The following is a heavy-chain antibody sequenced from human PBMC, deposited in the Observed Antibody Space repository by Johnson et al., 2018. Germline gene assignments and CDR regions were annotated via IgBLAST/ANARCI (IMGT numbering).Heavy chain of an antibody. CDR3: ARDVYYSGSGTAYYGMDV. J-gene: IGHJ6*02. CDR2: MSSDGSNI. Sequence: QVQLVESGGGVVQXGRSLRLSCVASGFTFSSYGFHWVRQAPGKGLEWVAVMSSDGSNIFYGDSVKGRFAISRDNSQNTVYLQMNSLRGEDPAGYYCARDVYYSGSGTAYYGMDVWGQGTTVTVSS. V-gene: IGHV3-30*03. D-gene: IGHD3-10*01. CDR1: GFTFSSYG.